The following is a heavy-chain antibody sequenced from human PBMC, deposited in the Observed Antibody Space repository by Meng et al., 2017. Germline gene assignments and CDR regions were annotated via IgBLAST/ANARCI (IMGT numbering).Heavy chain of an antibody. CDR1: GFTFRNYW. Sequence: EGQLVESWGGLVQSVGSLRLSCTASGFTFRNYWMYWVRQAPGKGLVWVSRIKPDGTMTVYADSVKGRFTISRDNAKNTLYLQMNSLRSDDTAVYYCARSDWFDPWGQGTLVTVSS. V-gene: IGHV3-74*01. CDR3: ARSDWFDP. J-gene: IGHJ5*02. CDR2: IKPDGTMT.